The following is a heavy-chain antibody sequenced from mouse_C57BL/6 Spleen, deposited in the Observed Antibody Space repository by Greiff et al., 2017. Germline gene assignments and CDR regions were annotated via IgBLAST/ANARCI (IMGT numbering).Heavy chain of an antibody. CDR2: ISSGGDFI. J-gene: IGHJ4*01. CDR1: GFTFSSYA. CDR3: SRGPVYYCTSLYAMDD. Sequence: EVQRVESGEGLVKPGGSLKLSCAASGFTFSSYAMSWVRQTPEKRLEWVAYISSGGDFIYNADTVKGRFTISRDNARNTLYLQMSSLKSEDAAMYYCSRGPVYYCTSLYAMDDWGQGTSVTVSS. D-gene: IGHD1-1*01. V-gene: IGHV5-9-1*02.